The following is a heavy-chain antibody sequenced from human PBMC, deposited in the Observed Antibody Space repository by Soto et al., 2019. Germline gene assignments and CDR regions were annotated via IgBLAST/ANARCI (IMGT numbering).Heavy chain of an antibody. Sequence: ASVKVSCKASGGTFSSYAISWVRQAPGQGLEWMGGIIPIFGTANYAQKFQGRVTITADESTSTAYMELSSLRSEDTAVYYCARGPPLGAYDYDSSMYWYFDLWGRGTLVTVSS. CDR2: IIPIFGTA. D-gene: IGHD3-22*01. CDR1: GGTFSSYA. J-gene: IGHJ2*01. V-gene: IGHV1-69*13. CDR3: ARGPPLGAYDYDSSMYWYFDL.